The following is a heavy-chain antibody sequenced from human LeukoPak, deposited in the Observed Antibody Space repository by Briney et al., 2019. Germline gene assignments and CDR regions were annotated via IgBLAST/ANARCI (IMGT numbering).Heavy chain of an antibody. CDR3: AREPPATGYYDY. CDR1: GFTFSDYY. V-gene: IGHV3-11*01. D-gene: IGHD3-9*01. CDR2: ISSSGSTI. J-gene: IGHJ4*02. Sequence: GGSLRLSCAASGFTFSDYYMSWIRQAPGKGLEWVSYISSSGSTIYYADSVKGRFTISRDNAKNSLHLQMNSLRAEDTAVYFCAREPPATGYYDYWGQGTLVTVSS.